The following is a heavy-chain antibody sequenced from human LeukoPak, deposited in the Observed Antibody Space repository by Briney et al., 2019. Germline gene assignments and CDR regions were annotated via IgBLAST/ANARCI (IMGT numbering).Heavy chain of an antibody. Sequence: GGSLRLSCAVSGITLSNYGMTWVRQAPGKGLEWVAGISDSGGSTNYADSVKGRFTISRDNPKNTLYLQMNSLRAEDTAVYYCARDLLRSSSYLGGSRGDAFDIWGQGTMVTVSS. D-gene: IGHD6-6*01. CDR1: GITLSNYG. J-gene: IGHJ3*02. V-gene: IGHV3-23*01. CDR2: ISDSGGST. CDR3: ARDLLRSSSYLGGSRGDAFDI.